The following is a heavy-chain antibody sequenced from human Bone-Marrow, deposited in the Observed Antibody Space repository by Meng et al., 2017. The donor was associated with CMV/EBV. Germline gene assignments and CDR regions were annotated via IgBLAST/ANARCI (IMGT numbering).Heavy chain of an antibody. CDR2: IENDGSNK. CDR1: GFTFSRYG. J-gene: IGHJ3*02. D-gene: IGHD1-26*01. Sequence: GGSLRLSCAASGFTFSRYGMDWVRGPGKGLEWVTFIENDGSNKYYADSVKGRFTISRDNFKNTVHLQINSLRAEDTALYYCVKFFRWDQPDDAFDIWGHGTMVTFSS. V-gene: IGHV3-30*02. CDR3: VKFFRWDQPDDAFDI.